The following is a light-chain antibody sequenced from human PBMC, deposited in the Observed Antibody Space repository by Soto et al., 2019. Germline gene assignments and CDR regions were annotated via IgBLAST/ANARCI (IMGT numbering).Light chain of an antibody. CDR3: VLYVGSGIYV. V-gene: IGLV8-61*01. Sequence: QAVVTQEPSFSVSPGGTVTLTCGLGSGSVSTNYYPSWYQQTPGQAPRTLIHSTNTRSSGVPDRFSGSILGNRAAPTITGAQADDESYYYCVLYVGSGIYVFGTGTKVTVL. CDR1: SGSVSTNYY. J-gene: IGLJ1*01. CDR2: STN.